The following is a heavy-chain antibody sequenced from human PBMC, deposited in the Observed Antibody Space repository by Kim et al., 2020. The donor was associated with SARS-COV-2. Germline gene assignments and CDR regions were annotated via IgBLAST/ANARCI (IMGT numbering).Heavy chain of an antibody. V-gene: IGHV3-33*06. CDR1: GFTFSSYG. CDR2: IWYDGSNK. J-gene: IGHJ4*02. D-gene: IGHD4-17*01. Sequence: GGSLRLSCAASGFTFSSYGMHWVRQAPGKGLEWVAAIWYDGSNKYYADSVKGRFTISRDNSKNTLYLQMNSLRAEDTAVYYCAKCVSGGDPSYFDYWGQGTLVTVSS. CDR3: AKCVSGGDPSYFDY.